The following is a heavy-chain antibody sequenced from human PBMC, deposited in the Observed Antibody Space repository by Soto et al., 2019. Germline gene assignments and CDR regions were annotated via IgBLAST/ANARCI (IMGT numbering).Heavy chain of an antibody. J-gene: IGHJ6*02. D-gene: IGHD4-17*01. CDR3: AKGPGDHLYYYEYGMDV. CDR2: ISGMGGST. CDR1: GFTFSSYS. V-gene: IGHV3-23*01. Sequence: PGGSLRLSCGSSGFTFSSYSMRWVRHSPGRGLEWVSAISGMGGSTTYADSVPGPFTLSRDNSKNTLYLQMNSLRAEDTAGHYCAKGPGDHLYYYEYGMDVWGQGTTVTVSS.